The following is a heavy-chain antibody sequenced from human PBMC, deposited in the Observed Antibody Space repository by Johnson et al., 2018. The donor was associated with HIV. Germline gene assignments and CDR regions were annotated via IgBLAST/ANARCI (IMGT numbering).Heavy chain of an antibody. V-gene: IGHV3-30-3*01. CDR2: ISYDGSNK. D-gene: IGHD6-19*01. Sequence: QVQLVESGGGVVQPGRSLRLSCAASGFTFSSYAMHWVRQAPGKGLEWVTIISYDGSNKYYADSVKGRFTISRDNSKNTLYLQMNSLRADDTAVYYCEREGGQCLVSSAFDIWGQVTMVTVSS. J-gene: IGHJ3*02. CDR3: EREGGQCLVSSAFDI. CDR1: GFTFSSYA.